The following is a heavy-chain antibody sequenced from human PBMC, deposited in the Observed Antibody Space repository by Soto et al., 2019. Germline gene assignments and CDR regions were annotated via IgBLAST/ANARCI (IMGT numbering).Heavy chain of an antibody. CDR1: GYTLTELS. V-gene: IGHV1-24*01. J-gene: IGHJ6*02. CDR3: AAKRRGSSSYYYGMDV. Sequence: ASVKVSCQVSGYTLTELSMHWVRQAPGKGLEWMGGFDPEDGETIYAQKFQGRVTMTEDTSTDTAYMELSSLRSEDTAGYYCAAKRRGSSSYYYGMDVWGQGTTVTVSS. D-gene: IGHD6-6*01. CDR2: FDPEDGET.